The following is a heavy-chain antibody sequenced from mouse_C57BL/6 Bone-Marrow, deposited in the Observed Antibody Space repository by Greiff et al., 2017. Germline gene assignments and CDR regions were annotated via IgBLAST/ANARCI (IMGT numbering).Heavy chain of an antibody. J-gene: IGHJ1*03. CDR3: ARERNYYGGDWYFEV. D-gene: IGHD1-1*01. V-gene: IGHV1-80*01. Sequence: QVQLKQSGAELVKPGASVKISCKASGYAFSSYWMNWVKQRPGKGLEWIGQIYPGDGDTNYNGKFKGKATLTADKSSSTAYLQLSNLTSADSAVYFCARERNYYGGDWYFEVWGTGTTVTVSS. CDR2: IYPGDGDT. CDR1: GYAFSSYW.